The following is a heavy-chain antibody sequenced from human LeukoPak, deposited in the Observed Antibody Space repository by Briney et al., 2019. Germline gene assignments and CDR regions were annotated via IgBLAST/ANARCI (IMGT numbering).Heavy chain of an antibody. CDR2: TNSDGSDT. CDR1: GFTFRSSW. V-gene: IGHV3-74*01. Sequence: GGSLRLSCAASGFTFRSSWMHWVRQAPGKGLVWVSRTNSDGSDTRYADSVKGRFTISRDNAKNTLYLQMNSLRAEDTAVYYCARVSGIAARGGLRNDYWGQGTLVTVSS. CDR3: ARVSGIAARGGLRNDY. D-gene: IGHD6-6*01. J-gene: IGHJ4*02.